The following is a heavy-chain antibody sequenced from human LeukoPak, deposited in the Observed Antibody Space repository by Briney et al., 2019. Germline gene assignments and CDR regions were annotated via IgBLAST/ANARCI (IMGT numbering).Heavy chain of an antibody. Sequence: GESLKISFKGSGYSFTSYWIGWVRPVPGKGLEWVGIIYPGTSDTQYTPPFQGQVTISVDKSTSTAYLQWSSLKASDTAMYYCAWRKYFSTWLEPWGQGTLVTVSS. CDR1: GYSFTSYW. V-gene: IGHV5-51*01. CDR2: IYPGTSDT. J-gene: IGHJ5*02. D-gene: IGHD1-14*01. CDR3: AWRKYFSTWLEP.